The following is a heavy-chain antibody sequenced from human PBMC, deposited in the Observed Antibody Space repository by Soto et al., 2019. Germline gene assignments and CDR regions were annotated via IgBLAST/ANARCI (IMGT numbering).Heavy chain of an antibody. CDR2: ISYDGRNK. J-gene: IGHJ4*02. CDR1: GFTFSSYG. D-gene: IGHD6-19*01. Sequence: QVQLVESGGGVVQPGRSLRLSCAASGFTFSSYGMHWVRQAPGKGLEWVAVISYDGRNKYYADSVKGRFTISRDNSKNTLYLQMNSLRAEDTAVYYCAKAGIAVAGTLFDYWGQGTLVTVSS. V-gene: IGHV3-30*18. CDR3: AKAGIAVAGTLFDY.